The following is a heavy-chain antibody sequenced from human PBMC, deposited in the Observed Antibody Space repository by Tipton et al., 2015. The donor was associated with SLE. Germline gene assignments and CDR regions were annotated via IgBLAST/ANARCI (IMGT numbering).Heavy chain of an antibody. Sequence: TLSLTCTVSGGSISSGSYYWSWIRQPAGKGLEWIGYIYTSGSTYYNPSLKSRVTISVDTSKNQFSLKLSSVTAADTAVYYCAREGTYYYGPRRGWYFDLWGRGTLVTVSS. J-gene: IGHJ2*01. V-gene: IGHV4-61*09. CDR2: IYTSGST. CDR1: GGSISSGSYY. CDR3: AREGTYYYGPRRGWYFDL. D-gene: IGHD3-10*01.